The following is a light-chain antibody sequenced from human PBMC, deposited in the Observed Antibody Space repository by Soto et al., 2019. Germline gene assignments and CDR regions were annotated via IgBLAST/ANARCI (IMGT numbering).Light chain of an antibody. CDR3: AAWDDSVNVQL. J-gene: IGLJ2*01. CDR2: SYN. CDR1: SSSIGSNT. Sequence: QSALTQPPSASGTPGQRVTISCSGSSSSIGSNTVNWYQQLPGTAPKLLIYSYNQRPSGVPDRFSGSKSGTSASLAISGLQSEDEADYYCAAWDDSVNVQLFGGGTQLTVL. V-gene: IGLV1-44*01.